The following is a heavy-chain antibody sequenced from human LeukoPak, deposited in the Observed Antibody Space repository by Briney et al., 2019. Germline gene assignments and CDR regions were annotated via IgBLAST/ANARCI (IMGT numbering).Heavy chain of an antibody. CDR2: IHPGDSHT. CDR3: ATHPGGLQSGFDN. D-gene: IGHD5-24*01. J-gene: IGHJ4*02. Sequence: PGESLKISCKGSGYSFTSYWIGWVRQVPGKGLEYMGIIHPGDSHTRYSPSFQGQVTISVDRSSSTAYIQWSRLKASDTAMYYCATHPGGLQSGFDNWGQGTLVTVSS. V-gene: IGHV5-51*01. CDR1: GYSFTSYW.